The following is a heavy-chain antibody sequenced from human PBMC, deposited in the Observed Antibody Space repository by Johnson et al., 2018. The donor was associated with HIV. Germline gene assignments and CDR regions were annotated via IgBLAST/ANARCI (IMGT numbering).Heavy chain of an antibody. CDR3: ASRRLRVVVAASGAFDI. Sequence: VQLVESGGGLVQPGGSLRLSCAASGFTFSSYWMSWVRQAPGKGLEWVASIKQDGSEKYYVDSVKGRFTISRDNAKNSLYLQVNSLRAEDTAVYYCASRRLRVVVAASGAFDIWGQGTMVTVSS. D-gene: IGHD2-15*01. CDR1: GFTFSSYW. V-gene: IGHV3-7*05. CDR2: IKQDGSEK. J-gene: IGHJ3*02.